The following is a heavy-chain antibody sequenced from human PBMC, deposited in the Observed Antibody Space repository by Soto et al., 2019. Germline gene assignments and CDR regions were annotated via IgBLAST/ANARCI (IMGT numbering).Heavy chain of an antibody. Sequence: EVQLVESGGGLVQPGGSLRLSCATSGFTLSNYWMNWVRQAPGKGLEWVANIKEDGSEKYFVDSVKGRFTISRDNAKNSVYLQMNSLRAEDTAVYYCARDLGRTAAGYYYYDAMDVWGQGTTVTVSS. J-gene: IGHJ6*02. CDR2: IKEDGSEK. CDR3: ARDLGRTAAGYYYYDAMDV. CDR1: GFTLSNYW. V-gene: IGHV3-7*01. D-gene: IGHD2-2*01.